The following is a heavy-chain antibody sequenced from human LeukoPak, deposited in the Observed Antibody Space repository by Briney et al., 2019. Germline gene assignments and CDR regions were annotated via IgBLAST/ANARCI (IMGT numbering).Heavy chain of an antibody. J-gene: IGHJ4*02. CDR2: ISAYNGNT. D-gene: IGHD4-17*01. Sequence: ASVKVSFKASGYTFTSYGISWVRQAPGQGLEWMGWISAYNGNTNYAQKLQGRVTMTTDTSTSTAYMELRSLRSDDTAVYYCARDQYDYGDYVGDYWGQGTLVTVSS. CDR1: GYTFTSYG. V-gene: IGHV1-18*01. CDR3: ARDQYDYGDYVGDY.